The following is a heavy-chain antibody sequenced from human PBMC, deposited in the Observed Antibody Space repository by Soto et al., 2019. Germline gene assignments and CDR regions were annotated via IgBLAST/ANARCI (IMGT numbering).Heavy chain of an antibody. V-gene: IGHV1-69*12. D-gene: IGHD5-18*01. CDR2: ISPMFGTA. J-gene: IGHJ4*02. CDR3: ASGIQLWLRRINNGYSG. CDR1: GGTFSTYA. Sequence: QVQLVQSGAEVKKPESSVKVSCKAPGGTFSTYAISWVRQAPGQGVVWMGGISPMFGTANYAQRFQDRVTITADESTNTVYMELSSLRSEDTAVYFCASGIQLWLRRINNGYSGWGQGTLVTVSS.